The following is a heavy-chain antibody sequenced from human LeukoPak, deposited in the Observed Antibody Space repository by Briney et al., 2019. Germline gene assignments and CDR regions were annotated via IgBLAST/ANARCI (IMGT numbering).Heavy chain of an antibody. D-gene: IGHD2-8*01. J-gene: IGHJ6*02. Sequence: SETLSLTCAVYGGSLSDTGWSWVRQSPNKGLEWLGEINHGGRPTYNPSLKSRVILSVDTSKNQFSLKLNSVTAADTAVYFCARGGWCSASSCDYYYGMDVWGQGTTVTVSS. CDR3: ARGGWCSASSCDYYYGMDV. V-gene: IGHV4-34*01. CDR2: INHGGRP. CDR1: GGSLSDTG.